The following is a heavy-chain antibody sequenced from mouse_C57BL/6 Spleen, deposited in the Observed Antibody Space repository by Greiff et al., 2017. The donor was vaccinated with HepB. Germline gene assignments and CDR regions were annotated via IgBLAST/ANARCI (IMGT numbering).Heavy chain of an antibody. V-gene: IGHV14-4*01. CDR2: IDPENGDT. CDR3: TRGFFAY. J-gene: IGHJ3*01. CDR1: GFNIKDDY. Sequence: EVKLQQSGAELVRPGASVKLSSTASGFNIKDDYMHWVKQRPEQGLEWIGWIDPENGDTEYASKFQGKATITADTSSNTAYLQLSSLTSEDTSVYYCTRGFFAYWGQGTLVTVSA. D-gene: IGHD3-1*01.